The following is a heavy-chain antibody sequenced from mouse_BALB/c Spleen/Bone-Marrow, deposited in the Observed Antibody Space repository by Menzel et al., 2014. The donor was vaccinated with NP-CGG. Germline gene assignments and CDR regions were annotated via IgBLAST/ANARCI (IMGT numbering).Heavy chain of an antibody. CDR3: ARDGYDYAMDY. Sequence: VKLMESGPGLVAPPQSLSITCTVSGFSLTGYAVNWVRQPPGKGLEWLGMIWGDGSTDYNSALKSRLSISKDNSKSQVFLKMNSLLTDDTARYYCARDGYDYAMDYWGQGTSVTVSS. D-gene: IGHD2-2*01. CDR2: IWGDGST. J-gene: IGHJ4*01. CDR1: GFSLTGYA. V-gene: IGHV2-6-7*01.